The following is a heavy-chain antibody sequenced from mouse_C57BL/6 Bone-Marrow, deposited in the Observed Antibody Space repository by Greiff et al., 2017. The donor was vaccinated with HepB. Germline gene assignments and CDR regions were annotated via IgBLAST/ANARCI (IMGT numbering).Heavy chain of an antibody. V-gene: IGHV1-69*01. D-gene: IGHD1-1*01. CDR2: IDPSDSYT. Sequence: QVQLQQPGAELVMPGASVKLSCKASGYTFTSYWMHWVKQRPGQGLEWIGEIDPSDSYTNYNQKFKGKSTLTVDKSSSTAYMQLSSLTSEDSAVYYCAISGLYCYGYAMDYWGQGTSVTVSS. J-gene: IGHJ4*01. CDR3: AISGLYCYGYAMDY. CDR1: GYTFTSYW.